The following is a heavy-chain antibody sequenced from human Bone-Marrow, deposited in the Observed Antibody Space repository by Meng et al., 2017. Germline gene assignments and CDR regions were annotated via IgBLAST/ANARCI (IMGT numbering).Heavy chain of an antibody. J-gene: IGHJ2*01. CDR2: INHSGST. D-gene: IGHD4-17*01. CDR1: GGSFSGYY. V-gene: IGHV4-34*01. CDR3: ARGRVTTVTTPNWYFDL. Sequence: VQLQQWGEGLLKPSETLSLTCAVYGGSFSGYYWSWIRQPPGKGLEWIGEINHSGSTNYNPSLKSRVTISVDTSKNQFSLKLSSVTAADTAVYYCARGRVTTVTTPNWYFDLWGRGTLVTVSS.